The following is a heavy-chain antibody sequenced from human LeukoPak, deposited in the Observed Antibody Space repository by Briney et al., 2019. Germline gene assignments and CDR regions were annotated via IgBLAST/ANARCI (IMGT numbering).Heavy chain of an antibody. CDR3: ARVAYYYDSSGYFEY. V-gene: IGHV1-46*01. D-gene: IGHD3-22*01. CDR1: GYTFTSYY. Sequence: GASVKVSCKASGYTFTSYYMHWVRQAPGQGLEWMGIINPSGGSTSYAQKLQGRVTMTRDTSTSTVYMELSSLRSEDTAVYYCARVAYYYDSSGYFEYWGQGTMVTVSS. CDR2: INPSGGST. J-gene: IGHJ3*01.